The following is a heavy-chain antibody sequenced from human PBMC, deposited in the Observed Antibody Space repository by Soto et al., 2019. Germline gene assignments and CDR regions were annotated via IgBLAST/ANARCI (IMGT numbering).Heavy chain of an antibody. D-gene: IGHD3-22*01. Sequence: VQLVESGGGEVQPGGSLRLSCAASGFKYTDFALHWVRQAPGKGLEWVAIISYDGSDKYYADSVKGRFVISRDNPKNTLYLEMNSLRPEDTAVYFCARRAWDSYYAVDVWGQGTTVTVFS. CDR1: GFKYTDFA. CDR3: ARRAWDSYYAVDV. CDR2: ISYDGSDK. J-gene: IGHJ6*02. V-gene: IGHV3-30*09.